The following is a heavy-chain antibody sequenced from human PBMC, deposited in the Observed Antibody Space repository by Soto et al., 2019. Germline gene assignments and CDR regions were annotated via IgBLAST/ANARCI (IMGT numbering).Heavy chain of an antibody. CDR3: VRPIAAAGKNYFDY. Sequence: PSETLSLICTVSGGSISSSSYYWGWIRQPPGKGLEWIGSIYYSGSTYYNPSLKSRVTISVDTSKNQFSLKLSSVTAADTAVYYCVRPIAAAGKNYFDYWGQGTLVTVSS. CDR1: GGSISSSSYY. V-gene: IGHV4-39*01. CDR2: IYYSGST. J-gene: IGHJ4*02. D-gene: IGHD6-13*01.